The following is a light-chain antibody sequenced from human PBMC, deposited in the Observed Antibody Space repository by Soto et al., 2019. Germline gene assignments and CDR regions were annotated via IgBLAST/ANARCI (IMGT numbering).Light chain of an antibody. CDR1: QDIGDW. Sequence: DDRLTQSPSTLSASVGDRVTISCRASQDIGDWLAWYQQKPGKAPKLLIPRVSRLQSGVPVRFSGSGSETEFNLTINVLQPDDCATYYCQLYSSNLSFFGPGTKVQSK. V-gene: IGKV1-5*03. CDR3: QLYSSNLSF. CDR2: RVS. J-gene: IGKJ3*01.